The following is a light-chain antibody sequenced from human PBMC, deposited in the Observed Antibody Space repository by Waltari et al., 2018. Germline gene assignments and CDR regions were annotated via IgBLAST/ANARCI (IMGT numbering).Light chain of an antibody. V-gene: IGKV1-39*01. CDR3: EQGYVTPRT. J-gene: IGKJ2*01. Sequence: DIQMTQSPSSLSASVGDRVTITSRASQSVNNYLHWYQQKAGKAPKLLIYGASSLHSGVPSRFSGGGSGTDFTLTISGLQAEDFATYYCEQGYVTPRTFGQGTKLEI. CDR1: QSVNNY. CDR2: GAS.